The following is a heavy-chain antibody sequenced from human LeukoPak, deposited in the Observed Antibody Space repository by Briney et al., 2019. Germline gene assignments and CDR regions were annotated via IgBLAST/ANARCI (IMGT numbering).Heavy chain of an antibody. V-gene: IGHV3-21*01. J-gene: IGHJ5*02. CDR2: ISSSSSYI. CDR1: GFTFSSYS. Sequence: GESLTLSCAASGFTFSSYSMNWVRQAPGKGLEWVSSISSSSSYIYYADSVKGRFTISRDNAKNSLYLQMNSLRAEDTAVYYCARCPITFGGVIVIPSWFDPWGQGTLVTVSS. CDR3: ARCPITFGGVIVIPSWFDP. D-gene: IGHD3-16*02.